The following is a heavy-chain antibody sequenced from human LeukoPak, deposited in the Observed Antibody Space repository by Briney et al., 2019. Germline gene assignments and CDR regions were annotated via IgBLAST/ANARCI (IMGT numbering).Heavy chain of an antibody. D-gene: IGHD3-22*01. CDR3: AKGSYYDSSGYLFDY. CDR1: GFTFSSYA. V-gene: IGHV3-23*01. CDR2: ISASSSI. J-gene: IGHJ4*02. Sequence: QAGGSLRLSCAASGFTFSSYAMNWVRQAPGKGLEWVSGISASSSIYYADSVKGRFTISRDNSKNTLYLQVNSLRADDTAVYYCAKGSYYDSSGYLFDYWGQGTLVTVSS.